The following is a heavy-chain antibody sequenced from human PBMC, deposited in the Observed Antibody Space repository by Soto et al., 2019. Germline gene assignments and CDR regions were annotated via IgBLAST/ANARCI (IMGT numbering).Heavy chain of an antibody. Sequence: ASVKVSCKASGYTFTSYAMHWVRQAPGQRLEWMGWINAGNGHTKYSQKFQGRVTITRDTSASTAYMELSSLRSEDTAVYYCARWAQYCSSTSCYRSNWFDPWGQGTLVTVSS. D-gene: IGHD2-2*02. J-gene: IGHJ5*02. CDR3: ARWAQYCSSTSCYRSNWFDP. V-gene: IGHV1-3*01. CDR1: GYTFTSYA. CDR2: INAGNGHT.